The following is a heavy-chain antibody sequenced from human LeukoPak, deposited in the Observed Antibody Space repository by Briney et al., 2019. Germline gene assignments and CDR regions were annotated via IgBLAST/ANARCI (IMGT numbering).Heavy chain of an antibody. D-gene: IGHD3-22*01. CDR3: ARAGYYDSSGPKGADAFDI. CDR1: GYTFISHD. V-gene: IGHV1-2*04. Sequence: ASVKVSCKTSGYTFISHDINWVRQAPGQGLEWMGWINPNSGGTNYAQKFQGWVTMTRDTSISTAYMELSRLRSDDTAVYYCARAGYYDSSGPKGADAFDIWGQGTMVTVSS. J-gene: IGHJ3*02. CDR2: INPNSGGT.